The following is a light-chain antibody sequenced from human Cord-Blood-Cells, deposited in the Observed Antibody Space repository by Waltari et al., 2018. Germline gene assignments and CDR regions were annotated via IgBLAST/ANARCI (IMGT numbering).Light chain of an antibody. CDR3: QQSYSTPIT. V-gene: IGKV1-39*01. J-gene: IGKJ5*01. CDR1: QSISSY. CDR2: AAS. Sequence: DIQMTQSPSSLSASVGDRVTITCRASQSISSYLNWYQQKPGKAPKLLIYAASSLQSGFSSRFSGSGSGTDVTLTISSLQTEDFATYYCQQSYSTPITFGQGTRLGIK.